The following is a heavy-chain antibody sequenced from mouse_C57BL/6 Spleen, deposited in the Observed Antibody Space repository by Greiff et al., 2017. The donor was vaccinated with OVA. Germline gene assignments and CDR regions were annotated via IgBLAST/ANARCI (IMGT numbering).Heavy chain of an antibody. CDR3: VRDKGGYYGNYGAMDY. CDR2: IRSKSSNYAT. CDR1: GFTFNTYA. V-gene: IGHV10-3*01. Sequence: EVKVEESGGGLVQPKGSLKLSCAASGFTFNTYAMHWVRQAPGKGLEWVARIRSKSSNYATYYADSVKDRFTISRDDSQSMLYLQMNNLKTEDTAMYYCVRDKGGYYGNYGAMDYWGQGTSVTVSS. J-gene: IGHJ4*01. D-gene: IGHD2-1*01.